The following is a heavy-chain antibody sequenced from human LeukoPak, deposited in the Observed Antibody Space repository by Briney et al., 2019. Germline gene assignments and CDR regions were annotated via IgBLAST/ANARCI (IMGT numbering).Heavy chain of an antibody. CDR2: ISYDGSNK. CDR1: GFTFSSYA. J-gene: IGHJ4*02. V-gene: IGHV3-30-3*01. CDR3: ALYYYGSGSYFPHYFDY. Sequence: GGSLRLSCAASGFTFSSYAMHWVRQAPGKGLEWVAVISYDGSNKYYADSVKGRFTVSRDNSKNTLYLQMNTLRAEDTAVYYCALYYYGSGSYFPHYFDYWGQGTLVTVSS. D-gene: IGHD3-10*01.